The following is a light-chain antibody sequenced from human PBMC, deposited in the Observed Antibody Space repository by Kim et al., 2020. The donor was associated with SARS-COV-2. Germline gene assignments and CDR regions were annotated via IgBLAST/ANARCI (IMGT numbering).Light chain of an antibody. CDR2: GAS. CDR1: QSVGSD. V-gene: IGKV3-15*01. Sequence: EIVMTQSPVTLSVSPGESATLSCTASQSVGSDLAWYQQKPGQPPRLLIYGASSRATGVPARFSGSGSGTDFTLTISSLQSEDFALYFCLQYDTKRPRTFGPGTKVDIK. CDR3: LQYDTKRPRT. J-gene: IGKJ1*01.